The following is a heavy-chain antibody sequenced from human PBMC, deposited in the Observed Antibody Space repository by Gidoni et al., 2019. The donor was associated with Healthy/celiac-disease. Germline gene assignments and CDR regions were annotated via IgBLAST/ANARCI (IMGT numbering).Heavy chain of an antibody. D-gene: IGHD3-22*01. V-gene: IGHV1-2*02. Sequence: QVQLVQSVAEGKKPGASVKVSCKASGYTFTGYYMHWVRQAPGQGLEWMGWINPNSGGTNYAQKFQGRVTMTRDTSISTAYMELSRLRSDETAVYYCAREPRRQSDYDRGPRDFDYWGQGTLVTVSS. CDR1: GYTFTGYY. CDR2: INPNSGGT. J-gene: IGHJ4*02. CDR3: AREPRRQSDYDRGPRDFDY.